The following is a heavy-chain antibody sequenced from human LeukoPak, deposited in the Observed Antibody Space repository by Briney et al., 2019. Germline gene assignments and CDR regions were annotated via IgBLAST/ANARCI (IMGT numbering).Heavy chain of an antibody. CDR2: IYWDDDK. CDR1: GFSLSTGGVG. V-gene: IGHV2-5*02. Sequence: SGPTLVNPTQTLTLTCTFSGFSLSTGGVGVGWIRQPPGKALEWLAFIYWDDDKRYSPSLKSRLSITKDTSKNQVVLTLTNMDPVDTATYYCARRPRYSYGNFYFDYWGQGTLVTVSS. D-gene: IGHD5-18*01. CDR3: ARRPRYSYGNFYFDY. J-gene: IGHJ4*02.